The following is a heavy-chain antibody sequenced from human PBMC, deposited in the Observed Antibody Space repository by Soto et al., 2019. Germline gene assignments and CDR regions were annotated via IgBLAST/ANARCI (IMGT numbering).Heavy chain of an antibody. CDR3: ARDSGPADFYGMDV. D-gene: IGHD1-26*01. CDR1: GFSFSSYW. J-gene: IGHJ6*02. Sequence: EVQLVESGGGLVQPGGSLRLSCAASGFSFSSYWMHWVRQAPGKGLVWVSRINSDGSSTSYADSVKGRFTISRDTATNTLYLQTNSLRAEDTAVYYCARDSGPADFYGMDVWGQGTTVTVSS. V-gene: IGHV3-74*01. CDR2: INSDGSST.